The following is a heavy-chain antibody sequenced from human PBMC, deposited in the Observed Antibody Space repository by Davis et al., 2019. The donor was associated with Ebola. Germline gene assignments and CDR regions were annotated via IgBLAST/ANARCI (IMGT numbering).Heavy chain of an antibody. D-gene: IGHD3-3*01. CDR1: GDSISNYY. CDR3: ATVPWSGCSLDALDL. CDR2: IYYSGTT. V-gene: IGHV4-59*01. J-gene: IGHJ3*01. Sequence: PGGSLRLSCTISGDSISNYYWSWIRQPPGKGLEWIGYIYYSGTTNYKPSLKSRVTISLNTSKNQFSLKLRSVTAADTAVYYCATVPWSGCSLDALDLWGQGTLVPVSS.